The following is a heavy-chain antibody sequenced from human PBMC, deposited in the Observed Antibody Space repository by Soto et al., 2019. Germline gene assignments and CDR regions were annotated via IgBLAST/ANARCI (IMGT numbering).Heavy chain of an antibody. D-gene: IGHD6-25*01. CDR1: GGTFSSYA. CDR3: ARELKRSGSEAFDI. V-gene: IGHV1-69*01. J-gene: IGHJ3*02. Sequence: QVHLVQSGAEVKKPGSSVRVSCKASGGTFSSYAINWVRQAPGQGLEWMGGIIPTFGTATHAQKFQDRVTITADESTNTAYMELSSRRSEDTAVYYCARELKRSGSEAFDIWGQGTMVTVSS. CDR2: IIPTFGTA.